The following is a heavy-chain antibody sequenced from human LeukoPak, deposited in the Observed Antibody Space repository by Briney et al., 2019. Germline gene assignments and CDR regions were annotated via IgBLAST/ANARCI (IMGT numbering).Heavy chain of an antibody. CDR2: IYPVDSET. D-gene: IGHD3-22*01. Sequence: GESLKISCTGSGYTFTNYWIAWVRQMPGKGLEWMGIIYPVDSETKNSPSFQGQVTMSADKSNNTAYLQWSSLKASDTAIYYCARPSSGSYYPDYWGQGTLVTVSS. CDR1: GYTFTNYW. CDR3: ARPSSGSYYPDY. V-gene: IGHV5-51*01. J-gene: IGHJ4*02.